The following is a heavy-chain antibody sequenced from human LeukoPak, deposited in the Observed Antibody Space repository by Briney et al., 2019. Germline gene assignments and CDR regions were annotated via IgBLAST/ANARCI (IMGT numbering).Heavy chain of an antibody. D-gene: IGHD1-14*01. CDR1: GFTFNIHS. J-gene: IGHJ4*02. CDR2: IGVSSSSI. V-gene: IGHV3-48*01. Sequence: GGSLRLSCAASGFTFNIHSMNWVRQAPGKGLEWVSYIGVSSSSIFYADSVKGRFTISRDNAKNSVYLQVHSLRAEDTAVYYCARDRSRNFDFWGQGTLVTVSS. CDR3: ARDRSRNFDF.